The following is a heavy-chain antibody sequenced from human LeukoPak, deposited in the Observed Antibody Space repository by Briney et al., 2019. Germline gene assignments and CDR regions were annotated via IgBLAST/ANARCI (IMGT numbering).Heavy chain of an antibody. D-gene: IGHD3-10*01. CDR1: GFTFSSYA. Sequence: GGSLRLSCAASGFTFSSYAMSWVRQAPGKGLEWVSAISGSGGSTYYADSVKGRFTISRDNSKNTLHLQMNSLRAEDTAVYYCAKYPEDYGSGSYAFDYWGQGTLVTVSS. CDR3: AKYPEDYGSGSYAFDY. J-gene: IGHJ4*02. CDR2: ISGSGGST. V-gene: IGHV3-23*01.